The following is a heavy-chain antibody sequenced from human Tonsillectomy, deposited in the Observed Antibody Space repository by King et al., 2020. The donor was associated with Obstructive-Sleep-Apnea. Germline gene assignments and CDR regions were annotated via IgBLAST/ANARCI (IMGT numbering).Heavy chain of an antibody. CDR3: ARAPRGGSGIRFLEWLSVQGEYYGMDV. V-gene: IGHV5-51*01. D-gene: IGHD3-3*01. CDR1: GYSFTSYW. Sequence: VQLVESGAEVKKPGESLKISCKGSGYSFTSYWIGWVRQMPGKGLEWMGIIYPGDSDTRYSPSFQGQVTISADKSISTAYLQWSSLKASDTAMYYCARAPRGGSGIRFLEWLSVQGEYYGMDVWGQGTTVTVSS. CDR2: IYPGDSDT. J-gene: IGHJ6*02.